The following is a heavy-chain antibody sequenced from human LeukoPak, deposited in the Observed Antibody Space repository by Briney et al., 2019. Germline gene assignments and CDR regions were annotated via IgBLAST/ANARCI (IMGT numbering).Heavy chain of an antibody. J-gene: IGHJ5*02. D-gene: IGHD3-10*01. V-gene: IGHV3-23*01. CDR3: AKDQDGSGSSLFSWFDP. CDR1: GFSFGNYA. Sequence: PGGSLRLSCAASGFSFGNYAMSWVRQAPGKGLEWVSSISGSGVSTYFADSVKGRCTISRDNSKNTLYPQMNSLRAEDTAVYYCAKDQDGSGSSLFSWFDPWGQGTLVTVSS. CDR2: ISGSGVST.